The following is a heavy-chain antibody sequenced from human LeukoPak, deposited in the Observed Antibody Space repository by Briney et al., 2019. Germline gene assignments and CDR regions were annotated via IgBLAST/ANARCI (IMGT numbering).Heavy chain of an antibody. CDR2: ISGSGVST. CDR3: AKADCNSGNCRTDY. V-gene: IGHV3-23*01. D-gene: IGHD2-15*01. J-gene: IGHJ4*02. CDR1: GFTFSSYA. Sequence: GGSLRLSCTTSGFTFSSYAMNWVRQAPGRGLEWVSTISGSGVSTYYADSVKGRFTISRDISENTLFLQMNSLTADDTALYYCAKADCNSGNCRTDYWGQGTLVTVSS.